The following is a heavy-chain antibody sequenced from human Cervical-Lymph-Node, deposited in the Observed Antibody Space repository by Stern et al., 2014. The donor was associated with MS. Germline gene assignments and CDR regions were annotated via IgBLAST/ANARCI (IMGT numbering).Heavy chain of an antibody. CDR3: ARISIVAGRSEYWLDP. D-gene: IGHD6-19*01. CDR1: GFSLSTTGMR. V-gene: IGHV2-70*04. J-gene: IGHJ5*02. Sequence: QITLKESGPALVKPTQTLTLTCTFSGFSLSTTGMRVSWIRQPPGKALEWLAFIDWDDDKFYSTSLRTRLTISKDTSKNQVVLTMTNVDPVDTATYYCARISIVAGRSEYWLDPWGQGTLVTVSS. CDR2: IDWDDDK.